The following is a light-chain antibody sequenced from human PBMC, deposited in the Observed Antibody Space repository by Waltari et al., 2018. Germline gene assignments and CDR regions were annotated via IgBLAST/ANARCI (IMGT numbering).Light chain of an antibody. CDR3: QQYYSTPYT. J-gene: IGKJ2*01. CDR2: WAS. V-gene: IGKV4-1*01. CDR1: QSVLYSSDNKNY. Sequence: DIVMTQSPDSLAVSLGERTSINCKASQSVLYSSDNKNYLAWYRQKPGQPPNLLIYWASTRESGVPGRFSGRGSGTDFTLTISSLQAEDVAVYYCQQYYSTPYTFGQGTKLEIK.